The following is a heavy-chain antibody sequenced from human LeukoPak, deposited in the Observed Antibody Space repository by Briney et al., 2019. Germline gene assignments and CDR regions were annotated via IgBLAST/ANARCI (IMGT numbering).Heavy chain of an antibody. CDR3: ARVRGGSGRSYAADAFDI. Sequence: GGSLRLSCAASGFTFSNYWMHWVRQAPGKGLVWVSRIYNDGSSTSYADSVKGRFTVSRDNAKSTLYLQMNSLRADDTAVFYCARVRGGSGRSYAADAFDIWGQGTMVTVPS. CDR1: GFTFSNYW. J-gene: IGHJ3*02. CDR2: IYNDGSST. V-gene: IGHV3-74*01. D-gene: IGHD1-26*01.